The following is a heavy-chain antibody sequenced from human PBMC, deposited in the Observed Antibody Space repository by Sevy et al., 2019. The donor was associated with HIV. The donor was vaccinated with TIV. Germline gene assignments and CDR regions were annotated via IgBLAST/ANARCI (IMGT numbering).Heavy chain of an antibody. CDR3: ARGYSYGYGMDV. D-gene: IGHD5-18*01. J-gene: IGHJ6*02. V-gene: IGHV3-74*01. Sequence: GGSLRLSCEASGFTFSSYWMHWVRQSPGKGLVWVSRISSDGSPTNYADSVKGRFTISRDNAKNMLYLQMNSLRAEDTALYYCARGYSYGYGMDVWGQGTTVTVSS. CDR2: ISSDGSPT. CDR1: GFTFSSYW.